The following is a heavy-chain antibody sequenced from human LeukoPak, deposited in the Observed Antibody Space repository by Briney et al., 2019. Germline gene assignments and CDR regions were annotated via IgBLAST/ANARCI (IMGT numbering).Heavy chain of an antibody. CDR1: GFTFSAHG. V-gene: IGHV3-33*01. D-gene: IGHD5-12*01. CDR3: ARDIGNSGFNLDY. J-gene: IGHJ4*02. CDR2: IWHDGGRK. Sequence: GGSLRLSCVVSGFTFSAHGFHWVRQAPGKGLEWVSVIWHDGGRKEYADSVRGRFTISRDNSNLYLQMNSLRAEDTAIYYCARDIGNSGFNLDYWGQGTPVTVSS.